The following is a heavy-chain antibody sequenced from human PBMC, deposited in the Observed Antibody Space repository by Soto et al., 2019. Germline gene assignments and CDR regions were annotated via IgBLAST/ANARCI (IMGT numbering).Heavy chain of an antibody. CDR3: ARDTNPADFFDY. J-gene: IGHJ4*02. D-gene: IGHD2-8*01. CDR2: ISAYEGST. V-gene: IGHV1-18*04. Sequence: ASVKVSCKAFGYTFTSYGISWVRQAPGQGLEWMGWISAYEGSTNYAQKLQGRVTMTTDTSTSTAYMELRSLRSDDTAVYYCARDTNPADFFDYWGQGTLVTVSS. CDR1: GYTFTSYG.